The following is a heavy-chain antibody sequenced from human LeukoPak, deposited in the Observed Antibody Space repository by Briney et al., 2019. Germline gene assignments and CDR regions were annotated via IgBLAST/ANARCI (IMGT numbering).Heavy chain of an antibody. CDR2: IYPPDSDT. D-gene: IGHD3-22*01. J-gene: IGHJ4*02. CDR3: ARSSSYSPYYFDS. V-gene: IGHV5-51*01. CDR1: GYSFTKNW. Sequence: GESLKISCKGSGYSFTKNWIGWVRQMPGKGLEWMGIIYPPDSDTRYGRSFRGQATISVDESITTAYLQWSSLKASDTAMYYCARSSSYSPYYFDSWGQGTLVTVSS.